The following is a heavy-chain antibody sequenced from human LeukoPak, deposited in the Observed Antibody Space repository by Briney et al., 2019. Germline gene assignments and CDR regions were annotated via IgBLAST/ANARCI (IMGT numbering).Heavy chain of an antibody. V-gene: IGHV3-30*02. J-gene: IGHJ3*02. D-gene: IGHD3-22*01. CDR3: VLGSGSPDAFDI. CDR2: IRYDGSNK. Sequence: GGSLRLSCAASGFTFSSYGMHWVRQAPGKGLEWVAFIRYDGSNKYYADSVKGRFTISRDNSKNTLYLQMNSLRAEDTAVYYCVLGSGSPDAFDIWGQGTMVTVSS. CDR1: GFTFSSYG.